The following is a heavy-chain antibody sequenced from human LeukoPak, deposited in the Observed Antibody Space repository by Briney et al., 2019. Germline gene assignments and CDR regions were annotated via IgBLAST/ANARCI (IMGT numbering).Heavy chain of an antibody. D-gene: IGHD3-10*02. CDR2: MSETGSVI. Sequence: GGSLRLSCAASGFTFTTYWMTWVRQAPGKGLEWVAYMSETGSVIYYADSVKGRFTISRDNAKNSLSLQMNSLRAEDTAIYYCARRLYDVLDYWGQGTLVSVFS. CDR1: GFTFTTYW. J-gene: IGHJ4*02. CDR3: ARRLYDVLDY. V-gene: IGHV3-48*04.